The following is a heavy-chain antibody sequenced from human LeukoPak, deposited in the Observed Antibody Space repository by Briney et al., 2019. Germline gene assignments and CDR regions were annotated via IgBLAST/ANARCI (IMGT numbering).Heavy chain of an antibody. CDR3: ARVVGGWYYYYYMDV. CDR2: IYHSGST. Sequence: SETLSLTCAVSGGSISSTKWWSCVRQPPGEGLEWIWEIYHSGSTNYTPSLKSRCTISVDNSKNPFSLNLSSLTAAHTAVYYCARVVGGWYYYYYMDVWGKGTTVTVSS. V-gene: IGHV4-4*02. D-gene: IGHD6-19*01. CDR1: GGSISSTKW. J-gene: IGHJ6*03.